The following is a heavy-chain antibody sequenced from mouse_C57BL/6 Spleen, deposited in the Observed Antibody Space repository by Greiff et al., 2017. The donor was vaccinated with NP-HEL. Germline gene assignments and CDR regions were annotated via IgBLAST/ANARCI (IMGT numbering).Heavy chain of an antibody. CDR1: GYTFTSYW. V-gene: IGHV1-61*01. CDR3: ARWEVTPFAY. J-gene: IGHJ3*01. Sequence: QVQLQQPGAELVRPGSSVKLSCKASGYTFTSYWMDWVKQRPGQGLEWIGNIYPSDSETHYNQKFKDKATLTVDKSSSTAYMQLSSLTSEDSAVYYCARWEVTPFAYWGQGTLVTVSA. CDR2: IYPSDSET. D-gene: IGHD2-2*01.